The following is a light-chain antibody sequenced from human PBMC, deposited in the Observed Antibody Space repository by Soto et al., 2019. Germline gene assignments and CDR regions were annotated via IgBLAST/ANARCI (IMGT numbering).Light chain of an antibody. CDR2: GAS. CDR3: QQYNNWPHT. CDR1: QSVSSD. J-gene: IGKJ2*01. Sequence: EIVMTQSPATLSVSPGERVTLSCRASQSVSSDLAWYLQKPGQAPSLLVYGASTRATGMPARFSGSGSGTEFPLTISSLQSEDFAVSYCQQYNNWPHTFGQGTKLEIK. V-gene: IGKV3-15*01.